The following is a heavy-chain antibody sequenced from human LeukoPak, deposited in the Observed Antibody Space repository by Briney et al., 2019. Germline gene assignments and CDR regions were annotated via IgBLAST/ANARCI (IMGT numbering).Heavy chain of an antibody. D-gene: IGHD4/OR15-4a*01. V-gene: IGHV1-2*02. Sequence: ASVKVSCKASGYTFSGYYLHWVRQAPGQGLEWMGWINPNSGGTNYAQKFQGRVTMTRDTSISTAYMELSRLRSDDTAVYYCARRAGAYSHPYDYWGQGTLVTVSS. CDR3: ARRAGAYSHPYDY. J-gene: IGHJ4*02. CDR1: GYTFSGYY. CDR2: INPNSGGT.